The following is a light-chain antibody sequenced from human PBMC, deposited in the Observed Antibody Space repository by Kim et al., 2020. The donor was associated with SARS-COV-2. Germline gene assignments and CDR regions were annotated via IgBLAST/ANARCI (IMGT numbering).Light chain of an antibody. J-gene: IGKJ4*01. V-gene: IGKV4-1*01. CDR2: WAS. CDR1: QILLSSSDNLNY. CDR3: LQDYSSPLT. Sequence: TITCMSSQILLSSSDNLNYFALHQHKPGQPPKLLIYWASTRVSGVPDRFSGSGSGTDFTLTINNLQAEDVALYYCLQDYSSPLTFGGGTKVDIK.